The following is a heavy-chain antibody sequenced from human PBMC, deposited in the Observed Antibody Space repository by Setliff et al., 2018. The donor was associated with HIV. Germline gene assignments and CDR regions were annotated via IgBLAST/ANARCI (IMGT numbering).Heavy chain of an antibody. CDR1: GFTVSTNY. CDR2: IYTGGST. J-gene: IGHJ4*02. D-gene: IGHD2-15*01. Sequence: PGGSLRLSCAASGFTVSTNYMSWVRQAPGKGLEWVSIIYTGGSTYYADSVKGRFTISRDNSKNTLYLQMNSLRAEDTAIYYFARDVTVRLSVEYYFDYWGQGTLVTVSS. CDR3: ARDVTVRLSVEYYFDY. V-gene: IGHV3-66*02.